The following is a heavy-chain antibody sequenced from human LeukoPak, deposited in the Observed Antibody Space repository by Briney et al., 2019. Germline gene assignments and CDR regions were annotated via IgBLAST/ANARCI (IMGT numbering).Heavy chain of an antibody. Sequence: QSGGSLRLSCAASGFTFSSYGMHWVRQAPGKGLEWVAVISYDGSNKYYADSVKGRFTISRDNSKNTLYLQMNSLRAEDTAVYYCACSRYYFDYWGQGTLVTVSS. D-gene: IGHD3-10*02. CDR2: ISYDGSNK. CDR3: ACSRYYFDY. J-gene: IGHJ4*02. CDR1: GFTFSSYG. V-gene: IGHV3-30*03.